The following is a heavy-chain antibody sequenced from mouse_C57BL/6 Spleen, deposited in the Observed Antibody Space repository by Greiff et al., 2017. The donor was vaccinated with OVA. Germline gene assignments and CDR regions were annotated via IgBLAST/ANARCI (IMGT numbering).Heavy chain of an antibody. V-gene: IGHV1-72*01. CDR3: ASPVYYDYDGYAMDY. J-gene: IGHJ4*01. D-gene: IGHD2-4*01. CDR2: IDPNSGGT. Sequence: QVQLQQSGAELVKPGASVKLSCKASGYTFTSYWMHWVTQRPGRGLEWIGRIDPNSGGTKSNEKFKSKATLTVDKPSSTAYMQLSSLTSEDSAVYYGASPVYYDYDGYAMDYWGQGTSVTVSS. CDR1: GYTFTSYW.